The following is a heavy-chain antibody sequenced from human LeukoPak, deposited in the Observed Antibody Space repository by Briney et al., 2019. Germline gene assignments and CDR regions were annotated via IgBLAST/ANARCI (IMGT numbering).Heavy chain of an antibody. CDR1: GFTFSSYA. Sequence: PGGSLRLSCAASGFTFSSYAMHWVRQAPGKGLEWVAVISYDGSNKYYADSVKGRFTISRDNSKNTLYLQMNSLRAEDTAVYYCARELLFGRDYWGQGTLVTVSS. V-gene: IGHV3-30-3*01. CDR2: ISYDGSNK. J-gene: IGHJ4*02. CDR3: ARELLFGRDY. D-gene: IGHD2-15*01.